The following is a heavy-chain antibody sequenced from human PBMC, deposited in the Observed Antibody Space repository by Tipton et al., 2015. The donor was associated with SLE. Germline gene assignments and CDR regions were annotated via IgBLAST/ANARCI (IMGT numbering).Heavy chain of an antibody. CDR1: GFTFGDYA. CDR2: IRSKAHGGTT. Sequence: RSLRLSCTASGFTFGDYAMSWFRQAPGKGLEWVGFIRSKAHGGTTEYAASVKGRFTISRDDSKSIACLQMNSLKTEDTAVYYCTRDSSPNWDWYFDLWGRGTLVTVSS. D-gene: IGHD7-27*01. J-gene: IGHJ2*01. V-gene: IGHV3-49*03. CDR3: TRDSSPNWDWYFDL.